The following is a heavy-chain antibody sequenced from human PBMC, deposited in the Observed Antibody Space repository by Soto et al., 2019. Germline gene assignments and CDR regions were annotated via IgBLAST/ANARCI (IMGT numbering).Heavy chain of an antibody. CDR2: IIPIFGTT. CDR3: ARGVGVYYFDY. J-gene: IGHJ4*01. V-gene: IGHV1-69*01. CDR1: GGTFSTYA. D-gene: IGHD1-26*01. Sequence: QVQLVQSGAEVKKPGSSVKVSCKASGGTFSTYAITWVRQAPGQGLEWLGGIIPIFGTTDYARKFQGRVTLTAAESTSTVFIELSSLTSEDKAVYYCARGVGVYYFDYWGHGTLVTVSS.